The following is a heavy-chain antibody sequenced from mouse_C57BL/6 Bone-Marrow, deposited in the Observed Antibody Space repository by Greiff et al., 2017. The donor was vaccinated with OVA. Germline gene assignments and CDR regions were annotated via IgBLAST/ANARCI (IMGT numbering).Heavy chain of an antibody. Sequence: EVQVVESGGGLVQPGGSLKLSCAASGFTFSDYYMYWVRQTPEKRLEWVAYISNGGGSTYYPDTVKGRFTISRDNAKNTLYLQMSHLKSEDTAMYYCARHYYGSSSSWFAYWGQGTLVTVSA. D-gene: IGHD1-1*01. CDR2: ISNGGGST. CDR1: GFTFSDYY. V-gene: IGHV5-12*01. CDR3: ARHYYGSSSSWFAY. J-gene: IGHJ3*01.